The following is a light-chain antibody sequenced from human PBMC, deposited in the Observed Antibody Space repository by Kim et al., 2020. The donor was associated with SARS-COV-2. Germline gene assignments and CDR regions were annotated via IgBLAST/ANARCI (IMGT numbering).Light chain of an antibody. CDR3: TSYAENNTLV. Sequence: GQSCTISCTGTSSGVAGYNYVSWYQQNPGKAPHLVIYEVSKRPSGVPDRFAGSKSGNTASLTVSGLQVEDGADYYCTSYAENNTLVFGGGTQLTVL. CDR2: EVS. J-gene: IGLJ3*02. V-gene: IGLV2-8*01. CDR1: SSGVAGYNY.